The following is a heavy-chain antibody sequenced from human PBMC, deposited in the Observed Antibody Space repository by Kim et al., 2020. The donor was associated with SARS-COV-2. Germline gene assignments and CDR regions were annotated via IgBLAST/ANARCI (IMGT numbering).Heavy chain of an antibody. CDR2: ISYDGSNK. J-gene: IGHJ4*02. CDR1: GFTFSSYG. CDR3: AKGWGGSYVFDY. Sequence: GGSLRLSCAASGFTFSSYGMHWVRQAPGKGLEWVAVISYDGSNKYYADSVKGRFTISRDNSKNTLYPQMNSLRAEDTAVYYCAKGWGGSYVFDYWGQGTLVTVSS. D-gene: IGHD1-26*01. V-gene: IGHV3-30*18.